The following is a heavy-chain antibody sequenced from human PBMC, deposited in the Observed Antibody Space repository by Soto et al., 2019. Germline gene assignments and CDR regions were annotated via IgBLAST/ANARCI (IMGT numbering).Heavy chain of an antibody. V-gene: IGHV4-61*01. CDR2: IYYSGST. Sequence: SETLSLTCTVSGGSVSSGSYYWSWIRQPPGKGLEWIGYIYYSGSTNYNPSLKSRVTISVDTSKSQFSLKLSSVTAADTAVYYCARYYDSSGYSFPFDYWGQGTLVTVSS. CDR1: GGSVSSGSYY. J-gene: IGHJ4*02. CDR3: ARYYDSSGYSFPFDY. D-gene: IGHD3-22*01.